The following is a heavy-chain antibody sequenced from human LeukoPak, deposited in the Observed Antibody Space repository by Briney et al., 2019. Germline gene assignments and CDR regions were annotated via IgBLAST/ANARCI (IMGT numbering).Heavy chain of an antibody. CDR1: GYTFTVNH. Sequence: ASVKVSCKASGYTFTVNHVHWVRQAPGQGLEWMGWNDPNSGGTKYAQKFQDRVAMTSDTSISTAYMELSRLRSDDTAVYYCARDRYYYDSSGSFDYWGQGTLVTVSS. D-gene: IGHD3-22*01. CDR2: NDPNSGGT. V-gene: IGHV1-2*02. CDR3: ARDRYYYDSSGSFDY. J-gene: IGHJ4*02.